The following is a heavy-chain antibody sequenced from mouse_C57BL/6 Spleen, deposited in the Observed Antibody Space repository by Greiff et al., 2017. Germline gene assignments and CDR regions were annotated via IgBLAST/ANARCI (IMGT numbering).Heavy chain of an antibody. Sequence: EVMLVESGGDLVKPGGSLKLSCAASGFTFSSYGMSWVRQTPDKRLEWVATISSGGSYTYYPDSVKGRCTISRDNAKNTRYLQMSSLTSEDTAMYYCARQRMITTEYYFDYWGQGTTLTVSS. CDR3: ARQRMITTEYYFDY. CDR2: ISSGGSYT. V-gene: IGHV5-6*02. D-gene: IGHD2-4*01. CDR1: GFTFSSYG. J-gene: IGHJ2*01.